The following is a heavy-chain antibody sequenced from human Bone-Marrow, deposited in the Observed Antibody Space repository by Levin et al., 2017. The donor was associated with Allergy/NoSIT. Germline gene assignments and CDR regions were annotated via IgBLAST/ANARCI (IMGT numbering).Heavy chain of an antibody. CDR1: AFTISGNY. J-gene: IGHJ4*02. Sequence: GGSLRLSCAASAFTISGNYMTWVRQAPGKGLEWVSIVYAGGDTYYADSVKGRFTISSDFSKNILSLQMNSLRAEDTAVYYCARAVYSGYDYIPKFFDYWGQGALVTVSS. D-gene: IGHD5-12*01. CDR2: VYAGGDT. CDR3: ARAVYSGYDYIPKFFDY. V-gene: IGHV3-53*01.